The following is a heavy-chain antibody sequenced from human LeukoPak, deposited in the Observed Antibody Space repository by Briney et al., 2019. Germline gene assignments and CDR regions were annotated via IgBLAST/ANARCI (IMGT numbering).Heavy chain of an antibody. CDR3: AREMGVVTAHGIDV. V-gene: IGHV4-39*02. Sequence: PSETLSLTCIVSGGSISSISSNNHHWGWIRQPPRKGLEWIGSIYYSGSTYYNPSLKSRVTISVDTSKNQFSLKLSSVTAADTALYYCAREMGVVTAHGIDVWGQGTTVTVSS. CDR1: GGSISSISSNNHH. CDR2: IYYSGST. J-gene: IGHJ6*02. D-gene: IGHD4-23*01.